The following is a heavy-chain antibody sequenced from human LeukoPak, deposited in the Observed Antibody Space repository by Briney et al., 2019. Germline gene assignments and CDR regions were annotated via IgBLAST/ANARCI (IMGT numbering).Heavy chain of an antibody. CDR3: AQAPQAAFGVVTHFYYYYYMDV. CDR1: GFTFSNYA. V-gene: IGHV3-23*01. D-gene: IGHD3-3*01. CDR2: ISGSGGST. Sequence: GGSLRLSCAASGFTFSNYAMSWVRQAPGKGLEWVSTISGSGGSTYYADSVKGRFTISRDNSKNTLYLQMNSLRAEDTALYYCAQAPQAAFGVVTHFYYYYYMDVWGKGTTVTVSS. J-gene: IGHJ6*03.